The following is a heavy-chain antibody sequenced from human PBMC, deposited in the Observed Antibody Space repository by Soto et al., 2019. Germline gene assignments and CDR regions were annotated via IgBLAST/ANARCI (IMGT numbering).Heavy chain of an antibody. V-gene: IGHV3-66*01. CDR2: ISNRGDT. J-gene: IGHJ3*02. CDR3: AREPRYCRGGSCSITGDAFDI. Sequence: GGSLRLSCAASGFPFSHYAMNWVRQAPGKGLEWVSVISNRGDTHYADSVRGRFSLSRDIADNTLHLQMNNLRVEDTAVYYCAREPRYCRGGSCSITGDAFDIWGQGTMVTVSS. D-gene: IGHD2-15*01. CDR1: GFPFSHYA.